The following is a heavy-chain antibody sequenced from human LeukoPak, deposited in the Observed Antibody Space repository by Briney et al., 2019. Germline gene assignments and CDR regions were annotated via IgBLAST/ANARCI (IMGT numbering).Heavy chain of an antibody. CDR1: GFTFSSYA. Sequence: GGSLRPSCAASGFTFSSYAMSWVRQAPGKGLEWVSAISGSGGSTYYADSVKGRFTISRDNSKNTLYLQMNSLRAEDTAVYYCAKEGMYYDILTGYPRGFDYWGQGTLVTVSS. V-gene: IGHV3-23*01. D-gene: IGHD3-9*01. J-gene: IGHJ4*02. CDR2: ISGSGGST. CDR3: AKEGMYYDILTGYPRGFDY.